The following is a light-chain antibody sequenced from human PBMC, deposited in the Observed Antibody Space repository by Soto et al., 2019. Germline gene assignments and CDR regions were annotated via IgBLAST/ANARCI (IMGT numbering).Light chain of an antibody. V-gene: IGKV3-20*01. CDR3: QLYDSSPKDT. J-gene: IGKJ2*01. CDR1: QSVTNTY. CDR2: GAS. Sequence: DIVLTQSPGTLYLSPGERATLSCRASQSVTNTYLAWYQQKSGLAPRLLIYGASSRATGIPDRFSDSGSGTDFTITICRLEREDFAVYCCQLYDSSPKDTFGQGIMVEIK.